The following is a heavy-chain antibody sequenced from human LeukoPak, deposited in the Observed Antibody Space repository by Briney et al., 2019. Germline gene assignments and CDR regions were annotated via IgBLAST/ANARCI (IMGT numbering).Heavy chain of an antibody. Sequence: GGSLRLSGAASGFTFSSYSMNWVRQAPGKGLEWVSPISSSSSYIYYADSMKGRSTISRDNAKNSLYLQMNSLRAEDTAVYYCARGSDVDYWGQGTLVTVSS. V-gene: IGHV3-21*01. J-gene: IGHJ4*02. CDR1: GFTFSSYS. CDR3: ARGSDVDY. CDR2: ISSSSSYI.